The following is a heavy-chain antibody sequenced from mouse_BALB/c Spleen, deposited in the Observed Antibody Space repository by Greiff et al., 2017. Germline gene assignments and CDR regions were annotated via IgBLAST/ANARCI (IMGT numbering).Heavy chain of an antibody. V-gene: IGHV3-2*02. Sequence: EVHLVESGPGLVKPSQSLSLTCTVTGYSITSDYAWNWIRQFPGNKLEWMGYISYSGSTSYNPSLKSRISITRDTSKNQFFLQLNSVTTEDTATYYCARRYGYDVSYYFDYWGQGTTLTVSS. CDR1: GYSITSDYA. J-gene: IGHJ2*01. D-gene: IGHD2-2*01. CDR3: ARRYGYDVSYYFDY. CDR2: ISYSGST.